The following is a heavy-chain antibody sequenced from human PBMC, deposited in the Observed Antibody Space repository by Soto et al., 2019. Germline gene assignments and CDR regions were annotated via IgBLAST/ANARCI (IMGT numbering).Heavy chain of an antibody. Sequence: QVQLQESGPGLVKPSDTLSLTCAVSGYSISSSHWWVCIRQPPGRGLEWIGYIYYSGSTSYNPSLMSRVAMSVDTSKNQISLRLSSVTAVDTAVYYCARKIAVSGHDAFDVWGQGTTVTVSS. CDR1: GYSISSSHW. D-gene: IGHD6-19*01. CDR3: ARKIAVSGHDAFDV. V-gene: IGHV4-28*01. CDR2: IYYSGST. J-gene: IGHJ3*01.